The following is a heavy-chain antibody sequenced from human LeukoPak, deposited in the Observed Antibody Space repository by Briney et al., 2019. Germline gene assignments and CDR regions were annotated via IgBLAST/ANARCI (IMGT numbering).Heavy chain of an antibody. Sequence: SETLSLTCTVSSGSISSGSYYWSWIRQPAGKALEWIGRIYTSGSTNYNPSLKSRVTISVDTSKNQFSLKLSSVTAADTAVYYCVGATHAFDIWGQGTMVTVSS. CDR1: SGSISSGSYY. CDR3: VGATHAFDI. J-gene: IGHJ3*02. V-gene: IGHV4-61*02. CDR2: IYTSGST.